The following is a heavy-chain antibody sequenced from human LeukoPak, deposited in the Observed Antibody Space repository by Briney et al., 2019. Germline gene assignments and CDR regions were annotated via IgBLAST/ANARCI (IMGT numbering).Heavy chain of an antibody. Sequence: ASVKVSCKASGYTFTSYYMHWVRQAPGQGLEWMGIINPSGDSTDYAQKFQGRVTMTRDMSTTTAYMELSSLRSEDTAVYYCARGGLEMALYWFDPWGQGTLVTVSS. J-gene: IGHJ5*02. CDR1: GYTFTSYY. CDR3: ARGGLEMALYWFDP. CDR2: INPSGDST. V-gene: IGHV1-46*01. D-gene: IGHD5-24*01.